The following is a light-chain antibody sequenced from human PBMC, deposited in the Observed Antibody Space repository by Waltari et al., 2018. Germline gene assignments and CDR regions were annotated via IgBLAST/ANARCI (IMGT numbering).Light chain of an antibody. Sequence: EIVLTQSPGTLSLSPGERATLSCRASQSVSSSYLAWYQQEPDQAPRLLIYGSSSRATGIPNRFSGSESGTDFTLTISRLEPEDFVVYYCQQYGSSKTFGQGTKVEIK. J-gene: IGKJ1*01. CDR3: QQYGSSKT. CDR1: QSVSSSY. V-gene: IGKV3-20*01. CDR2: GSS.